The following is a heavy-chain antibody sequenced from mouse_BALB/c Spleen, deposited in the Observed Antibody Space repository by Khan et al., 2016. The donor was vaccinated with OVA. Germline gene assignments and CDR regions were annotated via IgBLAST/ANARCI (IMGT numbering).Heavy chain of an antibody. V-gene: IGHV5-9-3*01. CDR3: TRTPGYYGSNYFDQ. CDR1: GFTFSDYG. CDR2: ISSGGSFT. Sequence: EVELVESGGDLVKPGGSLKLSCAASGFTFSDYGMSWVRQTPEKRLEWVATISSGGSFTYYLDSVKGRFTISRDSAKNTLNLQMSSLRSEDTAMYYGTRTPGYYGSNYFDQWGQGTSLTVSS. D-gene: IGHD1-1*01. J-gene: IGHJ2*03.